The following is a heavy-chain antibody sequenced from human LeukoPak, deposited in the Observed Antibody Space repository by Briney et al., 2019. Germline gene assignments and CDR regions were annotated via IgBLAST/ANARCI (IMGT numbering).Heavy chain of an antibody. CDR2: INPKSGDT. CDR3: TRHNYQFDFDS. CDR1: GYSFTDYY. V-gene: IGHV1-2*02. D-gene: IGHD3-10*01. Sequence: ASVKVSCKAYGYSFTDYYLHWMRQVPGQGLEWMGWINPKSGDTKYGKKFQGRVDMTRDTSISTIYMELSSLRSDDAAVYYCTRHNYQFDFDSWGQGTLVTVSS. J-gene: IGHJ4*02.